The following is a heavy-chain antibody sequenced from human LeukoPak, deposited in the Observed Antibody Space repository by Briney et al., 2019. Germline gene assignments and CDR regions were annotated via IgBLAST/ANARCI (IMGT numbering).Heavy chain of an antibody. Sequence: GASVKVSCKASGYTFTAYYLNWLRQAPGQGLEWMGWIDPKSGGTKIAPKFQGRVTMTRDTSLSTVYMALYSLRSDDTAIYSCARDPATSYYLDAWGQGILVTVSS. CDR2: IDPKSGGT. J-gene: IGHJ4*02. CDR1: GYTFTAYY. V-gene: IGHV1-2*02. CDR3: ARDPATSYYLDA.